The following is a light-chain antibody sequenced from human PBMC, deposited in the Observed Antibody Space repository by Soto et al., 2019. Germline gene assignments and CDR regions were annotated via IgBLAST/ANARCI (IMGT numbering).Light chain of an antibody. CDR3: CAYSTSGTHV. V-gene: IGLV2-14*03. J-gene: IGLJ1*01. Sequence: QSALTQPASVSGSPGQSITFSCTGTSSNVGSYDYVSWHQQHPGKAPKLIIYDVNNRPSGVPSRFSGSKSGNTASLIISGLQTEDEFDYYCCAYSTSGTHVFGTGTKVTVL. CDR2: DVN. CDR1: SSNVGSYDY.